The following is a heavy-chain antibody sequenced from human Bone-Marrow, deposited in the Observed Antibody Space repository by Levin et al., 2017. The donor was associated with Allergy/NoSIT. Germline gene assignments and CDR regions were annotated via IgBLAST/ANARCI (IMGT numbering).Heavy chain of an antibody. CDR3: AKEAEITVGGVIVSAYYFAALDV. CDR2: ISYDGSNK. D-gene: IGHD3-16*02. Sequence: GGSLRLSCAASGFTFSSYGMYWVRQAPGKGLEWVAVISYDGSNKYYTDSVKGRFTISRDNSKNTLYLQMNSLRAEDTAVYYCAKEAEITVGGVIVSAYYFAALDVWGQGTTVTVSS. J-gene: IGHJ6*02. V-gene: IGHV3-30*18. CDR1: GFTFSSYG.